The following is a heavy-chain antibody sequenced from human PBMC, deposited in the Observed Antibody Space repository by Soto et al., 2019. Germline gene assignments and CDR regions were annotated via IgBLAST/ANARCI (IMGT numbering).Heavy chain of an antibody. CDR3: ARDPVGEYSGYDSGFDY. V-gene: IGHV1-3*01. CDR1: GYIFASYT. Sequence: SVKVSCKASGYIFASYTMHWVRQAPGQRLEWMGRINAASGNTKYSQKFQGRVTITRDTAASTVYMDLSSLTSEDTAIYYCARDPVGEYSGYDSGFDYWG. J-gene: IGHJ4*01. CDR2: INAASGNT. D-gene: IGHD5-12*01.